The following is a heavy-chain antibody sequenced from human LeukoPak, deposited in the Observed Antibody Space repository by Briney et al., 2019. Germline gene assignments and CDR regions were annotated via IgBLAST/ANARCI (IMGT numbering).Heavy chain of an antibody. V-gene: IGHV1-2*06. CDR1: GYTFTDYY. J-gene: IGHJ4*02. D-gene: IGHD1-20*01. CDR3: ARPVLKGYDNCGY. CDR2: INPNSGGT. Sequence: ASVKVSCKASGYTFTDYYMHWVRQAPGQGLEWMGRINPNSGGTNYAQKFQGRVTMTRDTSISTAYMELSRLRSDDTAVYYCARPVLKGYDNCGYWGQGTLVTVSS.